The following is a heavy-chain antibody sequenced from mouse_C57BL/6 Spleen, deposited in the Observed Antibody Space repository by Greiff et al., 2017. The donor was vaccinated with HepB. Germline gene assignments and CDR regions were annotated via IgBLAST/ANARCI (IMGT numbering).Heavy chain of an antibody. CDR2: IDPSDSYT. CDR1: GYTFTSYW. Sequence: QVQLQHPGAELVKPGASVKLSCKASGYTFTSYWMQWVNQRPGQGLEWIGEIDPSDSYTNYNQKFKGKATLTVDTSSSTAYMQLSSLTSEDSAVYYCARGDDSDYWGQGTTLTVSS. V-gene: IGHV1-50*01. CDR3: ARGDDSDY. J-gene: IGHJ2*01. D-gene: IGHD2-4*01.